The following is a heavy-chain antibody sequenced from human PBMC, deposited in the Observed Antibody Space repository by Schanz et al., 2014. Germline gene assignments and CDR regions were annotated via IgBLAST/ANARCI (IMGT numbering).Heavy chain of an antibody. J-gene: IGHJ6*03. Sequence: VQLVESGGGLVQPGGSLRLSCAASGISFSRFRMYWVRQAPGKGLEWVSSISSSSSYISYADSVKGRFTISRDNAKNSLYLQMNSLRAEDTAVYYCARPSDSSWYMDVWGKGTTVTVSS. CDR3: ARPSDSSWYMDV. CDR1: GISFSRFR. CDR2: ISSSSSYI. D-gene: IGHD2-21*02. V-gene: IGHV3-21*02.